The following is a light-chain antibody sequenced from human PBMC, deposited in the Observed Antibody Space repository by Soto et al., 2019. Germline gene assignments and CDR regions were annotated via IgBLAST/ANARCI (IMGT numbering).Light chain of an antibody. V-gene: IGKV3-15*01. CDR1: QSVSSN. J-gene: IGKJ4*01. CDR2: GAS. CDR3: QQYNNWPLT. Sequence: EIVMTQSPATLSVSPGERATLSCRASQSVSSNLAWYQQKPGQAPRLLIYGASTRATGIPARFSGSGSGTEFTLTISNLQSEDSAVYYCQQYNNWPLTFCGGTKVEIK.